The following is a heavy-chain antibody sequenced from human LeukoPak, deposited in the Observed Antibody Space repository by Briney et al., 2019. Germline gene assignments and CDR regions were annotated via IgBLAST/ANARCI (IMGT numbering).Heavy chain of an antibody. CDR1: GFTFISYA. CDR3: ARGSYYFDY. Sequence: PGGSLTLSCAASGFTFISYAMSWVRQAPGKGLVWVSRINSDGSSTSYADSVKGRFTISRDNAKNTLYLQMNSLRAEDTAAYYCARGSYYFDYWGQGTLVTVSS. V-gene: IGHV3-74*01. CDR2: INSDGSST. D-gene: IGHD1-26*01. J-gene: IGHJ4*02.